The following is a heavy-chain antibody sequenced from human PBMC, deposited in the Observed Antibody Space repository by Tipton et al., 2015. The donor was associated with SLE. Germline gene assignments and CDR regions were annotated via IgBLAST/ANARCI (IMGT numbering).Heavy chain of an antibody. CDR3: ARVGYSSGSYYFDY. CDR1: GGSISRSTFF. CDR2: IYNSERN. Sequence: TLSLTCTVSGGSISRSTFFWGWIRQPPGKGLEWIGSIYNSERNYSNPSLNRVTISVDATKNQFSLKVISVTAADTAVYYCARVGYSSGSYYFDYWGQGTRVTVSS. J-gene: IGHJ4*02. D-gene: IGHD6-19*01. V-gene: IGHV4-39*07.